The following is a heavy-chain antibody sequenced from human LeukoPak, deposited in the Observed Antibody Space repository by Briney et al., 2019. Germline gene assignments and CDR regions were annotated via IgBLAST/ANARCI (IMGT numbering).Heavy chain of an antibody. CDR1: GGTFSSYA. D-gene: IGHD6-13*01. CDR3: ARGGQQLDGGWFDP. J-gene: IGHJ5*02. CDR2: IIPIFGTA. Sequence: SVKVSCKASGGTFSSYAISWVRQAPGQGLEWMGGIIPIFGTANYAQKFQGRVTITADEFTSTAYMELSSLRSEDTAVYYCARGGQQLDGGWFDPWGQGTLVTVSS. V-gene: IGHV1-69*13.